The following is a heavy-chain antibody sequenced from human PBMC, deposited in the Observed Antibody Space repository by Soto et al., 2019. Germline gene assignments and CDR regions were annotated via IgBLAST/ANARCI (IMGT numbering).Heavy chain of an antibody. Sequence: PGGSLRLSCAASGFTFSSYGMHWVRQAPGKGLEWVAVISYDGSNKYYADSVKGRFTISRDNSKNTLYLQMNSLRAEDTAVYYCAKHCSSTSCYAGLYPDYWGQGTLVTVSS. V-gene: IGHV3-30*18. CDR2: ISYDGSNK. D-gene: IGHD2-2*01. CDR3: AKHCSSTSCYAGLYPDY. J-gene: IGHJ4*02. CDR1: GFTFSSYG.